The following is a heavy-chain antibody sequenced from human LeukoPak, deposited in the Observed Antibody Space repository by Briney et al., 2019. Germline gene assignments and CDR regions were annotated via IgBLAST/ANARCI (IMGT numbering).Heavy chain of an antibody. CDR3: VRESGGYYGGAFDY. CDR1: GGTFSSYA. J-gene: IGHJ4*02. V-gene: IGHV1-18*01. D-gene: IGHD3-22*01. CDR2: VSAYNGNT. Sequence: ASVKVSCKASGGTFSSYAINWVRQAPGQGLEWMGWVSAYNGNTNYAQKLQGRVTMTTDTSTSTAYMELRSLRSDDTAVYYCVRESGGYYGGAFDYWGQGTLVTVSS.